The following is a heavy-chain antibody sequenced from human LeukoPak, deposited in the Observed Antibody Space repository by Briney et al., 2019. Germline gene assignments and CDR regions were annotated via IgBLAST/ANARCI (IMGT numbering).Heavy chain of an antibody. CDR3: AKDKATVAAKGPFDY. D-gene: IGHD2-15*01. CDR1: EFIFSNYA. Sequence: GGSLRLSCAASEFIFSNYAMTWVRQAPGKGLEWVSSISGSGATTYYADSVKGRFTISRDNSKNTPFLQFNSLRAEDTAVYYCAKDKATVAAKGPFDYWGQGTLVTVSS. J-gene: IGHJ4*02. V-gene: IGHV3-23*01. CDR2: ISGSGATT.